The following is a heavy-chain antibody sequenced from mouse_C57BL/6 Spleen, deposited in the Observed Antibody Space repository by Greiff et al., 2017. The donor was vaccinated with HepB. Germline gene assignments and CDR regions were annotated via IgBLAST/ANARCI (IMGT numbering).Heavy chain of an antibody. CDR2: IYPGDGDT. J-gene: IGHJ1*03. Sequence: QVQLQQSGPELVKPGASVKISCKASGYAFSSSWMNWVKQRPGKGLEWIGRIYPGDGDTNYNGKFKGKATLTADKSSSTAYMQLSSLTSEDSAVYFCACITTGVAPDWYFDVWGTGTTVTVSS. CDR1: GYAFSSSW. D-gene: IGHD1-1*01. V-gene: IGHV1-82*01. CDR3: ACITTGVAPDWYFDV.